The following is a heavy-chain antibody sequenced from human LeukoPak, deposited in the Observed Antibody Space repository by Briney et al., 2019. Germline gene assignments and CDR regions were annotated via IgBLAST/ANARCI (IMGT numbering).Heavy chain of an antibody. V-gene: IGHV4-4*09. CDR2: IYTSGGT. CDR3: ARLTRLSTSPDRYYLDY. D-gene: IGHD6-6*01. J-gene: IGHJ4*02. Sequence: SETLSLTCTVSGDSISSYYWGWIREPPGEGLGWVGFIYTSGGTNYLPSLKGRLTISIDTSKNQFSLKLSSVTAADSAVYYCARLTRLSTSPDRYYLDYWGQGTLVTVSS. CDR1: GDSISSYY.